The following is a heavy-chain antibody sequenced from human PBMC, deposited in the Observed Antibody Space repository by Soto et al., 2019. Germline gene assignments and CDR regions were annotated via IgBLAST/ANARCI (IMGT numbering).Heavy chain of an antibody. V-gene: IGHV3-48*03. Sequence: EVQLVESGGGLVQPGGSLRLSCAASGFTFSSYEMNWVRQAPGKGPEWVSHITSRSDTIYYADSVTGRFTISRDNAESSLSRPMNSRRAEDTAVYYCARSSGHYRPFDSWGQGNLVTFAS. D-gene: IGHD3-22*01. CDR1: GFTFSSYE. J-gene: IGHJ4*02. CDR2: ITSRSDTI. CDR3: ARSSGHYRPFDS.